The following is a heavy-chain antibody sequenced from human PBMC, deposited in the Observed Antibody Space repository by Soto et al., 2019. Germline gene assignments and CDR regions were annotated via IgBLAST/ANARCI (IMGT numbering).Heavy chain of an antibody. V-gene: IGHV3-11*06. CDR2: ISSSSSYT. CDR3: ASWTNYNRRYYYDSSGYYWNY. J-gene: IGHJ4*02. Sequence: NPGGSLRLSRAASGFTFSDYYMSWIRQAPGKGLEWVSYISSSSSYTNYADSVKGRFTISRDNAKNSLYLQMNSLRAEDTAVYYCASWTNYNRRYYYDSSGYYWNYWGQGTLVTVSS. D-gene: IGHD3-22*01. CDR1: GFTFSDYY.